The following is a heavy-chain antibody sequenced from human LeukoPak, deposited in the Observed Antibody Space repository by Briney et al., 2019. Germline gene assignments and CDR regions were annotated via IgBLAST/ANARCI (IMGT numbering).Heavy chain of an antibody. CDR1: GFTFSSYS. D-gene: IGHD5-18*01. CDR2: IGSTSNYI. Sequence: PGGSLRLSCAASGFTFSSYSMNWVRQAPGKGLEWVSSIGSTSNYIYYADSVKGRFTISRDNSKNTLYLQMNSLRAEDTAVYYCAKGIRDYDYWGQGTLVTVSS. V-gene: IGHV3-21*04. CDR3: AKGIRDYDY. J-gene: IGHJ4*02.